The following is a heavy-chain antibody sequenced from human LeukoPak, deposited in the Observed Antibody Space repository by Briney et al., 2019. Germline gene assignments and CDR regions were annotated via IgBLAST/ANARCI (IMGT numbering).Heavy chain of an antibody. CDR3: ARAFPGDFDY. Sequence: SETLSLTCTVSGGSISSYDWSWIRQPPGKGLEWIGYIYYSGSTNYNPSLKSRVTISVDRSKNQFSLNLSSVTAADTAVYYCARAFPGDFDYWGQGTLVTVSS. J-gene: IGHJ4*02. D-gene: IGHD2/OR15-2a*01. CDR2: IYYSGST. CDR1: GGSISSYD. V-gene: IGHV4-59*12.